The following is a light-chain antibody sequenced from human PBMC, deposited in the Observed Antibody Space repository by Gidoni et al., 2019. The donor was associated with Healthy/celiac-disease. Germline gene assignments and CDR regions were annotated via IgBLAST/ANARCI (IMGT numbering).Light chain of an antibody. J-gene: IGKJ4*02. CDR2: NAS. Sequence: IQMTQSPSSLSASVGDRVTITCQASQAISNYLNWYQQKPGKGPKLLIYNASNLETGVPSRFSGSGSGTDFTLTISSLQPEDIATYYCQQNDNLPRTFGGGTKVEIK. CDR1: QAISNY. CDR3: QQNDNLPRT. V-gene: IGKV1-33*01.